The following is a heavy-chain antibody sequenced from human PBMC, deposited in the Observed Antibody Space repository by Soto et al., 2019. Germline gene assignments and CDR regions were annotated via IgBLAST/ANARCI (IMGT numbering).Heavy chain of an antibody. V-gene: IGHV4-59*12. J-gene: IGHJ6*03. Sequence: SETLSLTCTVSGGSISSYYWSWIRRPPGKGLEWIGYIYYSGSTNYNPSLKSRVTISVDTSKNQFSLKLSSVTAADTAVYYCARGDGDYVGDYYYYYMDVWGKGTTVTVSS. D-gene: IGHD4-17*01. CDR1: GGSISSYY. CDR2: IYYSGST. CDR3: ARGDGDYVGDYYYYYMDV.